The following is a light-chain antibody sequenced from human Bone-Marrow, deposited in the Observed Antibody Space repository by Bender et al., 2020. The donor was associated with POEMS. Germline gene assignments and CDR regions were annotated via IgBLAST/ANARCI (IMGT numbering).Light chain of an antibody. Sequence: SYVLTQPPSMSVAPGQTAWITCGGDNIKRKSVHWYQQKPGQSPVMVIYQNIRRPSGIPERFSGSNSGNTATLTISGTQPMDEADYYCQAWDRTTVVFGGGTKLTVL. CDR2: QNI. V-gene: IGLV3-1*01. J-gene: IGLJ3*02. CDR3: QAWDRTTVV. CDR1: NIKRKS.